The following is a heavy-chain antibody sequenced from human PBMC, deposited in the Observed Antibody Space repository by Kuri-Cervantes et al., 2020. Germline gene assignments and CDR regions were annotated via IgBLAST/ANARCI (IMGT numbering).Heavy chain of an antibody. CDR2: ISGSGGST. J-gene: IGHJ4*02. D-gene: IGHD2-2*01. CDR3: AKLYCSSTSCSFFDY. V-gene: IGHV3-23*01. Sequence: GESLKISCAASGFTFSSYSMNWVRQAPGKGLEWVSAISGSGGSTYYADSVKGRFTISRDNSKNTLYLQMNSLRAEDTAVYYCAKLYCSSTSCSFFDYWGQGTLVTVSS. CDR1: GFTFSSYS.